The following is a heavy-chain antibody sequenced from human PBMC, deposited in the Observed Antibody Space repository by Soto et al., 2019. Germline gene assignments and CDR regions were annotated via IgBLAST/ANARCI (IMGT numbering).Heavy chain of an antibody. Sequence: ASVKVSCKASGYTFTSYGISWVRQAPGQGLEWMGWISAYNGNTKYAQKLQGRVTMTTDTSTSTAYTELRSLRSDDTAIYFCARERRRDDSNTFDALDVWGQGTMVTVSS. CDR1: GYTFTSYG. V-gene: IGHV1-18*01. J-gene: IGHJ3*01. CDR3: ARERRRDDSNTFDALDV. CDR2: ISAYNGNT. D-gene: IGHD3-22*01.